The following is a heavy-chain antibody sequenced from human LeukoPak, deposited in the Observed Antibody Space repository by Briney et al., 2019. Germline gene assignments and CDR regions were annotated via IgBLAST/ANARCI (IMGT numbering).Heavy chain of an antibody. V-gene: IGHV4-31*03. CDR2: IYYSGST. D-gene: IGHD1-26*01. Sequence: SQTLSLTCTVSGGSISSGGYYWSWIRQHPGKGLEWIGYIYYSGSTNYNPSLKSRVTISVDTSKNQFSLKLSSVTAADTAVYYCARVSVATTTPDYWGQGTQVTVSS. CDR1: GGSISSGGYY. CDR3: ARVSVATTTPDY. J-gene: IGHJ4*02.